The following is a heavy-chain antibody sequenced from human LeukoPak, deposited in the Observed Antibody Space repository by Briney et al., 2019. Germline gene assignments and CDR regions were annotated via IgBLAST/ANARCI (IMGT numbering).Heavy chain of an antibody. CDR1: GGSFSGYY. D-gene: IGHD3-10*01. J-gene: IGHJ4*02. CDR2: INHSGST. V-gene: IGHV4-34*01. Sequence: SGTLSLTCAVYGGSFSGYYWSWIRQPPGKGLEWIGEINHSGSTNYNPSLKSRVTISVDTSENQFSLKLSSVTAADTAVYYCARGLTIRDWGQGTLVTVSS. CDR3: ARGLTIRD.